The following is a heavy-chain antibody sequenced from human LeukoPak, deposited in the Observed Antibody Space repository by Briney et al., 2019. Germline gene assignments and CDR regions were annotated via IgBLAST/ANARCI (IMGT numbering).Heavy chain of an antibody. CDR2: ISSSGSTI. CDR3: ARMMGPIDY. V-gene: IGHV3-48*03. Sequence: GGSLRLSCAASGFTFSSYEMNWVRQAPGKGLDWVSYISSSGSTIYYADSVKGRFTISRDNAKNSLYLQMNSLRAEDTAVYHCARMMGPIDYWGQGTLVTVSS. D-gene: IGHD3-16*01. CDR1: GFTFSSYE. J-gene: IGHJ4*02.